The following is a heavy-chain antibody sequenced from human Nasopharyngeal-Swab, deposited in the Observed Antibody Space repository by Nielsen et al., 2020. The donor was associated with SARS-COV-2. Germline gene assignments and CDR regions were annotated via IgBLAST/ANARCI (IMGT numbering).Heavy chain of an antibody. CDR3: ATDGYSFGYDRGY. CDR2: IKPDGSEK. V-gene: IGHV3-7*01. CDR1: GFTFSTYW. D-gene: IGHD4-11*01. J-gene: IGHJ4*02. Sequence: GESLKISCATSGFTFSTYWMTWVRQAPGKGLEWVANIKPDGSEKYYIDSVKGRFTISRDNAKSSLFLEMNSLRVEDTALYYCATDGYSFGYDRGYWGQGTLVIVSS.